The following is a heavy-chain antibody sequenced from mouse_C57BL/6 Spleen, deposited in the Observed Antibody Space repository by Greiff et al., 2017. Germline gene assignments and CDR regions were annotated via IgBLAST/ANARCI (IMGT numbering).Heavy chain of an antibody. CDR3: ARRDGNDGEYYFDY. CDR2: IHPNSGST. Sequence: QVQLQQPGAELVKPGASVKLSCKASGYTFTSYWMHWVKQRPGQGLEWIGMIHPNSGSTNYNEKFKSKATLTVDKSSSTAYMQLSSLTSEDSAVYYCARRDGNDGEYYFDYWGQGTTLTVSS. V-gene: IGHV1-64*01. J-gene: IGHJ2*01. CDR1: GYTFTSYW. D-gene: IGHD2-2*01.